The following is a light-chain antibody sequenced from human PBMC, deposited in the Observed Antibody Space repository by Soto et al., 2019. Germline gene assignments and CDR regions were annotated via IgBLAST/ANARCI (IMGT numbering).Light chain of an antibody. CDR1: QTISSW. CDR2: KAS. CDR3: QHYNSYSES. V-gene: IGKV1-5*03. J-gene: IGKJ1*01. Sequence: DIQMTQSPSTLSGSVGARVTITCRASQTISSWVAWYQQKPGKAPKLLIYKASTLKSGVPSRFSGSGSGTEFTLTISSLQPDDFATYYCQHYNSYSESFGQGTKVELK.